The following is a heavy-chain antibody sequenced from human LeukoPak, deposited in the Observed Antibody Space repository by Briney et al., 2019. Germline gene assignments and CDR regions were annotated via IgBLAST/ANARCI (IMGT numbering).Heavy chain of an antibody. Sequence: GGSLRLSCAASGFTFSSYGMNWVRQAPGKGLEWVSGITGSGGRTYYADSVKGRFTISRDNSKNTLYLQVNSLRAEDTAVYYCARDSDSSSWYETAKFDYWGQGTLVTVSS. CDR2: ITGSGGRT. CDR3: ARDSDSSSWYETAKFDY. D-gene: IGHD6-13*01. V-gene: IGHV3-23*01. J-gene: IGHJ4*02. CDR1: GFTFSSYG.